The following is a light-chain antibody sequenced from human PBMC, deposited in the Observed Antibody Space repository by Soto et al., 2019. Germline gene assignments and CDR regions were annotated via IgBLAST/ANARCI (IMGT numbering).Light chain of an antibody. Sequence: DIQKNQTPSSLSASVGDRVTITCRASQSISSYLNWYQQKPGKAPKVLIYAASSLQSGVPSRFSGSGSGTDFTLTISSLQPEDFATYYCQQSYSTPRTFGQGTKVDIK. J-gene: IGKJ1*01. V-gene: IGKV1-39*01. CDR3: QQSYSTPRT. CDR2: AAS. CDR1: QSISSY.